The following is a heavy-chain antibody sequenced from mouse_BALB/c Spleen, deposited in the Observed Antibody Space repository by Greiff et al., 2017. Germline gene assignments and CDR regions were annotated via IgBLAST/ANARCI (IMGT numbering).Heavy chain of an antibody. CDR3: TIITTATSSWFAY. Sequence: EVKLMESGTVLARPGASVKMSCKASGYSFTSYWMHWVKQRPGQGLEWIGAIYPGNSDTSYNQKFKGKAKLTAVTSASTAYMELSSLTNEDSAVYYCTIITTATSSWFAYWGQGTLVTVSA. CDR2: IYPGNSDT. D-gene: IGHD1-2*01. J-gene: IGHJ3*01. V-gene: IGHV1-5*01. CDR1: GYSFTSYW.